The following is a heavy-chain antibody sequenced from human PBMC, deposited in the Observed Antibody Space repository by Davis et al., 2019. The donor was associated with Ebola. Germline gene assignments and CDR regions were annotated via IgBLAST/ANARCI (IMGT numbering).Heavy chain of an antibody. J-gene: IGHJ5*02. CDR2: ISSSSSYI. CDR1: GFTFSSYA. Sequence: GGSLRLSCAASGFTFSSYAMSWVRQAPGKGLEWVSSISSSSSYIYYADSVKGRFTISRDNAKNSLYLQMNSLRAEDTAVYYCARGRAYCGGDCYTWFDPWGQGTLVTVSS. CDR3: ARGRAYCGGDCYTWFDP. D-gene: IGHD2-21*01. V-gene: IGHV3-21*01.